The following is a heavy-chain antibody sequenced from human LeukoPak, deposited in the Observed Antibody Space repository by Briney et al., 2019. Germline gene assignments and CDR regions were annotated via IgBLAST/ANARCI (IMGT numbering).Heavy chain of an antibody. CDR1: GFTFSSYG. CDR3: TTDPYSSSWSFDY. D-gene: IGHD6-13*01. Sequence: PGGSLRLFCAASGFTFSSYGMHWVRQAPGKGLEWVAVISYDGSNKYYADSVKGRFTISRDDSKNTLYLQMNSLKTEDTAVYYCTTDPYSSSWSFDYWGQGTLVTVSS. V-gene: IGHV3-30*03. CDR2: ISYDGSNK. J-gene: IGHJ4*02.